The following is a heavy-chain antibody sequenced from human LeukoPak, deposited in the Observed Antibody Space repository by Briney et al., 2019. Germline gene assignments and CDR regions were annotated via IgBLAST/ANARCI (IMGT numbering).Heavy chain of an antibody. CDR3: ARGAYNVGYCSGGSCYKDWVFDY. D-gene: IGHD2-15*01. V-gene: IGHV3-64*01. CDR2: ISSNGGST. J-gene: IGHJ4*02. Sequence: GGSLRLSCAASGFTFSSYGMHWVRQAPGKGLEYVSAISSNGGSTYYANSVKGRFTISRDNSKNTLYLQMGSLRAEDMAVYYCARGAYNVGYCSGGSCYKDWVFDYWGQGTLVTVSS. CDR1: GFTFSSYG.